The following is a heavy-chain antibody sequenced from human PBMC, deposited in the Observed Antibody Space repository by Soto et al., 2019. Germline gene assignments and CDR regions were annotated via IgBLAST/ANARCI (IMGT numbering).Heavy chain of an antibody. CDR1: GGTLSDHG. Sequence: QVQLEQSGAEVKKPGSSVKVSCKASGGTLSDHGVAWLRQAPGQGLEWMGGTIPVFNTAKYAQKFQGRVTVNADKFTNMAYRELSSLRSEDTAFYFCARGVYGSGNYYTGPSACDIWGQGTMVIVSS. CDR2: TIPVFNTA. CDR3: ARGVYGSGNYYTGPSACDI. V-gene: IGHV1-69*06. D-gene: IGHD3-10*01. J-gene: IGHJ3*02.